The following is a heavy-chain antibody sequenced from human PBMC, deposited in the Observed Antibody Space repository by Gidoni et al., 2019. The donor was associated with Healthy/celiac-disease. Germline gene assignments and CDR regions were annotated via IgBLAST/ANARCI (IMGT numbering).Heavy chain of an antibody. CDR1: GFTVSSYG. CDR2: ISYDGSNK. J-gene: IGHJ4*02. CDR3: AEETADRPLNY. D-gene: IGHD6-19*01. Sequence: QVKLVESGGGVVQPGRSLRLSCAASGFTVSSYGMHGVRPAPGKGLEWVAVISYDGSNKYYADSVKGRFTISRDNSKNTLYLQMNSLRAEDTAVYYCAEETADRPLNYWGQGTLVTVSS. V-gene: IGHV3-30*18.